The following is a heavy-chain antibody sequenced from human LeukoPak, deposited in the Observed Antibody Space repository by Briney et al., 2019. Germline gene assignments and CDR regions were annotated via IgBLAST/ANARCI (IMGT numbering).Heavy chain of an antibody. CDR3: ARVLRYSGSYFQTTVGY. Sequence: ASVKVSCKASGYTFTGYYMHWVRQAPGQGLEWMGWINPNSGGTNYAQKFQGRVTMTRDTSISTAYMELSRLRSDDTAVYYCARVLRYSGSYFQTTVGYWGQGTLVTVSS. V-gene: IGHV1-2*02. J-gene: IGHJ4*02. CDR2: INPNSGGT. CDR1: GYTFTGYY. D-gene: IGHD1-26*01.